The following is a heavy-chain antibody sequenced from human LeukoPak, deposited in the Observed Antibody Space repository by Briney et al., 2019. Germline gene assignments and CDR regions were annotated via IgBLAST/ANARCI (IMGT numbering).Heavy chain of an antibody. J-gene: IGHJ6*02. CDR1: GGSISSYY. D-gene: IGHD4-11*01. CDR3: ARGYSNYYYGMDV. Sequence: SETLSLTCTVSGGSISSYYWSWIRQPPGKGLEWIGYIYYSGSTNYNPSFKSRVTISVDTSKNQFSLKLGSVTAADTAVYYCARGYSNYYYGMDVWGQGTTVTVSS. V-gene: IGHV4-59*01. CDR2: IYYSGST.